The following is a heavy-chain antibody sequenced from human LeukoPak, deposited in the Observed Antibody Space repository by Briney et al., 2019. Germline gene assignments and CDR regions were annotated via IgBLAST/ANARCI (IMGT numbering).Heavy chain of an antibody. CDR1: GGTFSSYA. V-gene: IGHV1-69*05. CDR3: ARGGDYYDSSGYYHRGDRVDY. Sequence: SVKVSCKASGGTFSSYAISWVRQAPGQGLEWMGGIIPIFGTANYAQKFQGRVTITTDESTSTAYMELSSLRFEDTAVYYCARGGDYYDSSGYYHRGDRVDYWGQGTLVTVSS. CDR2: IIPIFGTA. J-gene: IGHJ4*02. D-gene: IGHD3-22*01.